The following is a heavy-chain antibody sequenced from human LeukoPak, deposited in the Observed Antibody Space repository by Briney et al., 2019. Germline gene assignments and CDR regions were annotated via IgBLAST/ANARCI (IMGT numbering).Heavy chain of an antibody. V-gene: IGHV3-7*01. CDR1: GFTFISYW. CDR2: IKQDGSEK. D-gene: IGHD5-24*01. CDR3: ARGMATIFYYFDY. J-gene: IGHJ4*02. Sequence: GGSLRLSCAASGFTFISYWMAWSCQAPGKGWGWVANIKQDGSEKYYVDSVKGRFTISRDNAKNSLYLQMNSLRAEDTAVYYCARGMATIFYYFDYWGQGTLVTVSS.